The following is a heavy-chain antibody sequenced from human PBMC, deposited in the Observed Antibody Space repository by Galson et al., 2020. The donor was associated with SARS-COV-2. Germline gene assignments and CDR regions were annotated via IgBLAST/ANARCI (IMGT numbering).Heavy chain of an antibody. J-gene: IGHJ4*02. CDR2: FIHVFHTA. Sequence: SVKVSCKASRGTFSSSDVNWVRQAPGQGLAWLGGFIHVFHTATYAQKFQGRVTITADEPTTTVYMELTSLRSDDTAVYFCVRGEVQTLDFWGQGTLVIVSS. D-gene: IGHD3-16*01. CDR3: VRGEVQTLDF. V-gene: IGHV1-69*13. CDR1: RGTFSSSD.